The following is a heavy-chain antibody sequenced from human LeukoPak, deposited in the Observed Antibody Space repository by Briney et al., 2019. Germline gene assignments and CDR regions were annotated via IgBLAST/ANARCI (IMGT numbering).Heavy chain of an antibody. D-gene: IGHD2-21*02. V-gene: IGHV1-69*13. J-gene: IGHJ4*02. CDR2: IIPIFGTA. Sequence: SVKVSCKASGGTFSSYAISWVRQAPGQGLEWMGGIIPIFGTANYAQKFQGRVTITADESTSTAYMELSSLRSEDTAVYYCARDGGDYDPPDYWGQGTLVTVSS. CDR1: GGTFSSYA. CDR3: ARDGGDYDPPDY.